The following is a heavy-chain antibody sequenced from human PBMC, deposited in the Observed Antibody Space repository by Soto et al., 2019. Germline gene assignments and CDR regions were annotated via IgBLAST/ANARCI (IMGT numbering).Heavy chain of an antibody. V-gene: IGHV3-23*01. CDR2: ISGSGQRT. D-gene: IGHD3-10*01. Sequence: EVQLLESGGGLVQPGGSLRLSCAASGFTFNNYAMSWVRQAPGKGLEWESVISGSGQRTSYADSVKGRFTVSRDNSKNTEDLHMKSLRAEDTAVYYCAKDSYHGSGSYITPYYFDSWGQGTLISVSS. CDR3: AKDSYHGSGSYITPYYFDS. CDR1: GFTFNNYA. J-gene: IGHJ4*02.